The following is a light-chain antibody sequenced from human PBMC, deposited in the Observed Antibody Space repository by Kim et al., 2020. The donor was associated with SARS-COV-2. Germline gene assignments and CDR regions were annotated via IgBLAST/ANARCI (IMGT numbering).Light chain of an antibody. Sequence: LTCTLSIGYSNYKVDWYQQRPGKGPRFVMRVGTGGIVGSKGDGIPDRFSVLGSGLNRYLTIKNIQEEDESDYHCGADHGSGSNFVVFGGGTQLTVL. CDR2: VGTGGIVG. V-gene: IGLV9-49*01. CDR1: IGYSNYK. J-gene: IGLJ2*01. CDR3: GADHGSGSNFVV.